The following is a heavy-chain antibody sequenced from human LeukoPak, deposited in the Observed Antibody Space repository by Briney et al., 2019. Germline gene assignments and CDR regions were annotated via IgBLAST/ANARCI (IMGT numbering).Heavy chain of an antibody. CDR3: ARGVAAAGVVYYYGMDV. J-gene: IGHJ6*02. CDR2: INAGNGNT. CDR1: GYTFTSYA. V-gene: IGHV1-3*01. D-gene: IGHD6-13*01. Sequence: ASVKVSCKASGYTFTSYAMHWVRQAPGQRLEWMGWINAGNGNTKYSQKFQGRVTITRDTSASTAYMELSSLRSEDTAVYYCARGVAAAGVVYYYGMDVWGQGTTVTVSS.